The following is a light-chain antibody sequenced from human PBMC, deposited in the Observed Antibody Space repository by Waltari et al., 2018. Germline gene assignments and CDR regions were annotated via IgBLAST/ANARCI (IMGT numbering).Light chain of an antibody. CDR1: SSNFGSGYT. CDR3: QSYDSSPSDVV. V-gene: IGLV1-40*01. Sequence: QSVLTQPPSVSGAPGQRVTISCTGSSSNFGSGYTVHWYQQLPGTAPKLLIYDNNNRPSGVPDRFSGSKSGTSASLAITGLQAEDEADYYCQSYDSSPSDVVFGGGTKLTVL. J-gene: IGLJ2*01. CDR2: DNN.